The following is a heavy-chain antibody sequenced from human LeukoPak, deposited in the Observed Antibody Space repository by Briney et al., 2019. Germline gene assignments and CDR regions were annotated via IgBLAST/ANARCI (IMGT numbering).Heavy chain of an antibody. V-gene: IGHV3-74*01. CDR3: ARASNRNSINFDY. Sequence: GGSLRLSCAASGFTFSSYWMHWVRQAPGKGLVWVSRINGDGSTSNYADSVKGRFTISRDNAKNTLYMQMNSLRAEDTAVYYCARASNRNSINFDYWGQGTLVTVSS. CDR2: INGDGSTS. CDR1: GFTFSSYW. D-gene: IGHD1-1*01. J-gene: IGHJ4*02.